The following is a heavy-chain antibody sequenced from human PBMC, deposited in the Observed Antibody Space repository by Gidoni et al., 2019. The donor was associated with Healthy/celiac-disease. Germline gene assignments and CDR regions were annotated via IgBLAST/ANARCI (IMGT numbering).Heavy chain of an antibody. CDR2: IYYSGST. D-gene: IGHD2-21*02. J-gene: IGHJ3*02. V-gene: IGHV4-59*01. Sequence: QVQLQESGPGLVKPSETLSLTCTVSGGSISSYYWSWIRQPPGKGLEWIGYIYYSGSTNYNPSLKSRVTISVDTSKNQFSLKLSSVTAADTAVYYCARERHIVVVTAIEREGAFDIWGQGTMVTVSS. CDR1: GGSISSYY. CDR3: ARERHIVVVTAIEREGAFDI.